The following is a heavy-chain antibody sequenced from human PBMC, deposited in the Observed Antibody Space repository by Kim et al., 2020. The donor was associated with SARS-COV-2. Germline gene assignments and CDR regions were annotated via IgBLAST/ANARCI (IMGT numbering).Heavy chain of an antibody. V-gene: IGHV1-2*06. Sequence: ASVKVSCKASGYTFTGYYMHWVRQAPGQGLEWMGRINPNSGGTNYAQKFQGRVTMTRDTSISTAYMELSRLRSDDTAVYYCARGHYYDSSGLTPPWFDPWGQGTLVTVSS. D-gene: IGHD3-22*01. J-gene: IGHJ5*02. CDR1: GYTFTGYY. CDR2: INPNSGGT. CDR3: ARGHYYDSSGLTPPWFDP.